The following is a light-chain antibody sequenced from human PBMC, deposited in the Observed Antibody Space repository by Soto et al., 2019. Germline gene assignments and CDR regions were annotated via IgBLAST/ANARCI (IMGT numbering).Light chain of an antibody. CDR2: DVS. J-gene: IGLJ1*01. V-gene: IGLV2-14*01. CDR1: GSDVGGYNY. Sequence: QSVLTQPASVSGSPGQSITISCTGTGSDVGGYNYVSWYQQHPGKAPKLMIYDVSNRPSGVSNRFSGSKSGNTASLTISGLQAEDDADYYCSSYTSSSTSYVFGTGTKVTVL. CDR3: SSYTSSSTSYV.